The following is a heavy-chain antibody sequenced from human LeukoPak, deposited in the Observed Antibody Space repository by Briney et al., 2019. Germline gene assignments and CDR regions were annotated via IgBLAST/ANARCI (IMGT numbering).Heavy chain of an antibody. CDR1: GGSISSYY. CDR2: IYYSGST. CDR3: ARDYYDSSGYYDY. D-gene: IGHD3-22*01. Sequence: PSETLSLTCTVSGGSISSYYWSWIRQPPGKGLEWIGYIYYSGSTNYNPSLKSRLTISVDMSKNQFSLKLSSVTAADTAVYYCARDYYDSSGYYDYWGQEALVTVSS. J-gene: IGHJ4*02. V-gene: IGHV4-59*01.